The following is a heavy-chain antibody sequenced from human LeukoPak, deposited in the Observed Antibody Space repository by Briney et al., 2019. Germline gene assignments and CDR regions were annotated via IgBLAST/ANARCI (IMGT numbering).Heavy chain of an antibody. CDR2: IIPLFGTT. CDR3: ARGGSWFDP. J-gene: IGHJ5*02. Sequence: SVKVSCKASGDTFSSDVISWVRQAPGQGLEWMGRIIPLFGTTNYAQKFQGRVTITADESTSTAYMELSSLRSEDTAVYYCARGGSWFDPWGQGTLVTVSS. CDR1: GDTFSSDV. D-gene: IGHD6-19*01. V-gene: IGHV1-69*13.